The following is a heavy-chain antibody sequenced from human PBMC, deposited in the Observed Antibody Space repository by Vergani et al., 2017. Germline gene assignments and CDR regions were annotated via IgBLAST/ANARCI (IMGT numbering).Heavy chain of an antibody. CDR1: GWSFSGYS. D-gene: IGHD5-18*01. V-gene: IGHV3-66*01. Sequence: VQLQQWGAGLLKPSETLSLTCAVYGWSFSGYSRSWIRQPPGTGLEWVPFIYSGGSTSYADSVKGRFTISRDNSKNTLYLQMNSLRAEDTAVYYCARDTAMVTGYYYGMDVWGQGTTVTVSS. CDR2: IYSGGST. J-gene: IGHJ6*02. CDR3: ARDTAMVTGYYYGMDV.